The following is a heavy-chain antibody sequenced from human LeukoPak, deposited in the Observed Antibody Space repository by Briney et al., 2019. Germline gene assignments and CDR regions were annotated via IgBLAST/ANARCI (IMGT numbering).Heavy chain of an antibody. CDR3: ARDPRGPTGYDHSGRDSFDY. V-gene: IGHV3-48*04. J-gene: IGHJ4*02. Sequence: PGGSLRLSCAASEFSVGSNYMTWVRQAPGKGLEWVSYISSSGSTIYYADSVKGRFTISRDNAKNSLYLQMNSLRPEDTAVYYCARDPRGPTGYDHSGRDSFDYWGQGTLVTVSS. CDR1: EFSVGSNY. CDR2: ISSSGSTI. D-gene: IGHD3-22*01.